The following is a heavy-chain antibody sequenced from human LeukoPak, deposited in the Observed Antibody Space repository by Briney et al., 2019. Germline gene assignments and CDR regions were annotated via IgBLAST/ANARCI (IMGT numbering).Heavy chain of an antibody. D-gene: IGHD3-22*01. Sequence: GGSLRLSCAASGFTFSRYGMHWVRQAPGKGLEWVAVISYDGSNKYYADSVKGRFTISRDNSKNTLYLQMNSLRAEDTAVYYCAKDPYYDSSGYRAYWGQGTLVTVSP. J-gene: IGHJ4*02. V-gene: IGHV3-30*18. CDR2: ISYDGSNK. CDR1: GFTFSRYG. CDR3: AKDPYYDSSGYRAY.